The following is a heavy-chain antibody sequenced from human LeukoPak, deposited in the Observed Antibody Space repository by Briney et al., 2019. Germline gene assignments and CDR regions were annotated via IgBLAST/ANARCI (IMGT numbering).Heavy chain of an antibody. CDR3: ARVAPSRAYYMDV. V-gene: IGHV1-18*01. Sequence: GASVKVSCKASGGTFSSYAISWVRQAPGQGLEWMGWISAYNGNTNYAQKLQGRVTMTTDTSTSTAYMELRSLRSDDTAVYYCARVAPSRAYYMDVWGKGTTVTVSS. CDR1: GGTFSSYA. J-gene: IGHJ6*03. CDR2: ISAYNGNT.